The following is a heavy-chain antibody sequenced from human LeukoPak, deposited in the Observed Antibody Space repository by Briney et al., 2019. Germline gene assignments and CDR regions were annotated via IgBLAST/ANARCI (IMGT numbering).Heavy chain of an antibody. J-gene: IGHJ4*02. V-gene: IGHV3-9*01. D-gene: IGHD6-13*01. CDR1: GFTFDDYA. CDR2: ISWNSGSI. CDR3: AKDTRAAAGPFDY. Sequence: GGSLRLSCAASGFTFDDYAMHWVRQAPGKGLEWVSGISWNSGSIGYADSVKGRLTISRDNSKNTLYLQMNSLRAEDTAVYYCAKDTRAAAGPFDYWGQGTLVTVSS.